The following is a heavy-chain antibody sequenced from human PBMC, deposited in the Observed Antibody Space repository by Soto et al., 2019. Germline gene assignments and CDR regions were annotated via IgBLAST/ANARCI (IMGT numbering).Heavy chain of an antibody. D-gene: IGHD6-6*01. CDR1: GYTFTSYD. J-gene: IGHJ3*02. CDR2: MNPNSGNT. V-gene: IGHV1-8*01. Sequence: ASVKVSCKASGYTFTSYDINWVRQATGQGLEWMGWMNPNSGNTGYAQKFQGRVAMTRNTSISTAYMELSILRSEDTAVYYCARGDLAARDAFDIWGQGTMVTVSS. CDR3: ARGDLAARDAFDI.